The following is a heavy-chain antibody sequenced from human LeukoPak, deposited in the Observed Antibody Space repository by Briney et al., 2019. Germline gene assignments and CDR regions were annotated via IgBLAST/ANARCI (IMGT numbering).Heavy chain of an antibody. J-gene: IGHJ4*02. CDR3: ARGDSSGYYPYYFDY. V-gene: IGHV4-61*02. CDR2: IYTSGST. D-gene: IGHD3-22*01. Sequence: SETLSLTCTVSGGSISSRSYYWGWIRQPAGKGLEWIGRIYTSGSTNYNPSLKSRVTISVDTSKNQFSLKLSSVTAADTAVYYCARGDSSGYYPYYFDYWGQGTLVTVSS. CDR1: GGSISSRSYY.